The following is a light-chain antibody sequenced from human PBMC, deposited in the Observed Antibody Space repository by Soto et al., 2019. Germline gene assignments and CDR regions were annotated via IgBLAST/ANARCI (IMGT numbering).Light chain of an antibody. J-gene: IGKJ1*01. Sequence: DIQMTQSPYTLSAHVGDIVNISCRASQSVNSWLAWYQQKPGKAPKLLIYKASTLESGVPSRFGGSGSGTEFTLTITSLQPEDFATYYCQKYNSFSWTFGQGTKV. CDR2: KAS. CDR3: QKYNSFSWT. CDR1: QSVNSW. V-gene: IGKV1-5*03.